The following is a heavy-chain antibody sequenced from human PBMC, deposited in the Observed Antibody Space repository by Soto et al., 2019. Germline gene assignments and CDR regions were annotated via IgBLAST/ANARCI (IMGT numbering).Heavy chain of an antibody. J-gene: IGHJ4*02. CDR3: ARAGYGGNSLDY. Sequence: SETLSLTCAVSGVPISSTNWWSWVRQPPGKGLEWIGEIHHSGSNNYNPSLKSRVTISVDKSKNQFSLNLSSVTAADTAVYYCARAGYGGNSLDYWGQGTLVTVS. CDR2: IHHSGSN. D-gene: IGHD4-17*01. CDR1: GVPISSTNW. V-gene: IGHV4-4*02.